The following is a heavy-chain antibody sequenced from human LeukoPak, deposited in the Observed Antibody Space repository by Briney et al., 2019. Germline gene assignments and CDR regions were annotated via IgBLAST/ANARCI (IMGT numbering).Heavy chain of an antibody. CDR3: ATHVFVNIDAFDI. D-gene: IGHD3-10*01. CDR2: IKTDGSEK. CDR1: GFTFSNYW. V-gene: IGHV3-7*01. Sequence: GGSLRLSCEGSGFTFSNYWMGWVRQAPGKGLQWVANIKTDGSEKYYVDSVKGRFTISRDNAKNSLYLQMNSLRAEDTAVYYCATHVFVNIDAFDIWGQGTMVTVSS. J-gene: IGHJ3*02.